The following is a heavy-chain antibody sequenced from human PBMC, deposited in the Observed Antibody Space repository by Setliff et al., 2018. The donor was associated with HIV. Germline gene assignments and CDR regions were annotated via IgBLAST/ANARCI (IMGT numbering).Heavy chain of an antibody. CDR2: TYYRSKWYF. V-gene: IGHV6-1*01. J-gene: IGHJ4*02. Sequence: SQTLSLTCAISGDSASSNGAAWNWIRQSPSRGLEWLGRTYYRSKWYFDYAVSVKSRIIINPDTSKNQFSLHLNSVTPEDTAVYYCARGSYGSVLLWGQGTLVTVSS. CDR3: ARGSYGSVLL. D-gene: IGHD6-19*01. CDR1: GDSASSNGAA.